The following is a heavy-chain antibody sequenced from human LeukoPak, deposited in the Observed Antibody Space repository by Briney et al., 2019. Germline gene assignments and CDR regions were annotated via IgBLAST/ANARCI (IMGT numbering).Heavy chain of an antibody. CDR1: GGSFSGYY. CDR2: INHSGST. CDR3: ARGWRNIAAAGRPYYFDY. V-gene: IGHV4-34*01. D-gene: IGHD6-13*01. Sequence: SETLSLTCAVYGGSFSGYYWSWIRQPPGKGLEWIGEINHSGSTNYNPSLKSRVTISVDTSENQFSLKLSSVTAADTAVYYCARGWRNIAAAGRPYYFDYWGQGTLVTVSS. J-gene: IGHJ4*02.